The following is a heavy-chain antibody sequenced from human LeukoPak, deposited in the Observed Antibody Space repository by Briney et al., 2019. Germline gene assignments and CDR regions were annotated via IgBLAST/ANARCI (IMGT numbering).Heavy chain of an antibody. CDR3: AKAGSGTIDY. CDR1: GYAFTSYP. Sequence: ASVNVSCKASGYAFTSYPMHWVRQAPGQRLEWMGWTNAGNGDTKYSQKFQGRVTITRDTSASTVYMELSSLRSGDTAVYYCAKAGSGTIDYWGQGTLVTVSS. J-gene: IGHJ4*02. D-gene: IGHD3-10*01. CDR2: TNAGNGDT. V-gene: IGHV1-3*01.